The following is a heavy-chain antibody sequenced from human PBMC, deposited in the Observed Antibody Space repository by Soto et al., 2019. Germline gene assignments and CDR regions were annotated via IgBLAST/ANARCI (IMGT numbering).Heavy chain of an antibody. Sequence: QVQLVQSGAEVKKPGSSVKVSCKASGGTFSSYAISWVRQAPGQGLEWMGGIIPIFGTANYAQKFQGRVTITADESTSTAYMELSRLRSEDTAVYYCARGTYYYDSSGYYSNYYYYGMDVWGQGTTVTVSS. CDR2: IIPIFGTA. CDR3: ARGTYYYDSSGYYSNYYYYGMDV. D-gene: IGHD3-22*01. J-gene: IGHJ6*02. V-gene: IGHV1-69*01. CDR1: GGTFSSYA.